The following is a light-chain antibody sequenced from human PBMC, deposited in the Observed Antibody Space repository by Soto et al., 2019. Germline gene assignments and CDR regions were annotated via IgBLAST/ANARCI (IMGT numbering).Light chain of an antibody. Sequence: QSALTPPPSASGTAAQLDTVSCSAGDSNVGNNSVYCSQPLPMMAHKLLIYYNRQRPSGVPGGFSGSRSGTSATLAIVVLPLQDEPAYYCEVWDASRGACVFGSGTK. CDR3: EVWDASRGACV. CDR1: DSNVGNNS. J-gene: IGLJ1*01. V-gene: IGLV1-47*02. CDR2: YNR.